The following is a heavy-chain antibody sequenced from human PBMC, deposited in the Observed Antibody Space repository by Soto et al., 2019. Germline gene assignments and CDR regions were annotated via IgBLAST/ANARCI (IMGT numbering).Heavy chain of an antibody. Sequence: LRLSCAASGFTCSSYVMHWVRQAPGQGLEWVAVVSNDGSNKDYADSVKGRFTITRDNSKNTLYLQMNSLRAEDTAVYYCAKVLLTYTSGWYHPHFDYWGQGTLVTVSS. CDR1: GFTCSSYV. V-gene: IGHV3-30*18. CDR2: VSNDGSNK. J-gene: IGHJ4*02. D-gene: IGHD6-19*01. CDR3: AKVLLTYTSGWYHPHFDY.